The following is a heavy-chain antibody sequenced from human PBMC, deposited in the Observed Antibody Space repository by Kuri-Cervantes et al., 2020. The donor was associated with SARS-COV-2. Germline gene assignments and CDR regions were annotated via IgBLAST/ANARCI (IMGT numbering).Heavy chain of an antibody. V-gene: IGHV4-59*12. D-gene: IGHD6-19*01. CDR3: ARGGWMDV. CDR1: GGSFSGYY. Sequence: SETLSLTCAVYGGSFSGYYWSWIRQPPGKGLEWIGYIYYSGSTNYNPSLKSRVTISVDTSKNQFSLKLSSVTAADTAVYYCARGGWMDVWGQGTTVTVSS. J-gene: IGHJ6*02. CDR2: IYYSGST.